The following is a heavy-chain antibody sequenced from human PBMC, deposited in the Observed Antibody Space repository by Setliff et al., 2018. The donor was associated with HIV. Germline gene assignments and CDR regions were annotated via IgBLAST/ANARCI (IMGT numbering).Heavy chain of an antibody. Sequence: PSETLSLTCTVSGGSISSGGYYWSWIRQHPGRGLEWIGYIYYSGSTHSNPSLKSRLTISVDKYKNQFSLKLSSVTVADTAVYYCASAPEPRGGVFNIWGQGTMVTVSS. CDR3: ASAPEPRGGVFNI. D-gene: IGHD1-1*01. V-gene: IGHV4-31*03. J-gene: IGHJ3*02. CDR1: GGSISSGGYY. CDR2: IYYSGST.